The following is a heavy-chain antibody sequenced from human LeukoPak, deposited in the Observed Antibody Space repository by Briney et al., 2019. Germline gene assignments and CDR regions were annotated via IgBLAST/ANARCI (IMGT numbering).Heavy chain of an antibody. CDR3: AKIPNNYYGSGSPYYFDY. CDR1: GFTFSSYA. CDR2: ISSGGST. Sequence: GGSLRLSCAASGFTFSSYAMTWVRQAPGKGLEWVSAISSGGSTYYADSVKGRFTISRDNSKNTLYLQMNSLRAEDTAVYYCAKIPNNYYGSGSPYYFDYWGQGTLVTVSS. D-gene: IGHD3-10*01. V-gene: IGHV3-23*01. J-gene: IGHJ4*02.